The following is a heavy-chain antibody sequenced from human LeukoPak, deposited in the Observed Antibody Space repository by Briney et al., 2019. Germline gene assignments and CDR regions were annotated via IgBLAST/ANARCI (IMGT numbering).Heavy chain of an antibody. CDR3: ARHIDSSLYPFDY. Sequence: GGSLRLSCAASGFTFSSYVMSWVRQAPGKGLEWVSSISGRGGSTFYADPVKGRFTISRDIPTNIVYLQMDSLRVDDTAVYYCARHIDSSLYPFDYWGQGTLVTVSS. CDR1: GFTFSSYV. J-gene: IGHJ4*02. V-gene: IGHV3-23*01. CDR2: ISGRGGST. D-gene: IGHD6-13*01.